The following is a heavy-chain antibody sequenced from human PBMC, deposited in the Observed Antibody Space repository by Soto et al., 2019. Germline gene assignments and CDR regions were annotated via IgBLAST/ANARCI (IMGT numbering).Heavy chain of an antibody. CDR2: IYYSGST. Sequence: QLQLQESGPGLVKPSETLSLTCTVSGGSISSSSYYWGWIRQPPGKGLEWIGSIYYSGSTYYNPSLKSRVTISVDTSKNQFSLKLSSVTAADTAVYYCAREPEPYGYYMDVWGKGTTVTVSS. CDR1: GGSISSSSYY. D-gene: IGHD4-17*01. V-gene: IGHV4-39*02. J-gene: IGHJ6*03. CDR3: AREPEPYGYYMDV.